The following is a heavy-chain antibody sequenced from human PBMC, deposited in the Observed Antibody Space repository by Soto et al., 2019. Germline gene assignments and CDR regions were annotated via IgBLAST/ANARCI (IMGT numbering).Heavy chain of an antibody. CDR2: ISYDGSNK. V-gene: IGHV3-30*18. Sequence: GGSLRLSCAASGFTFSSYGMHWVRQAPGKGLEWVAVISYDGSNKYYADSVKGRFTISRDNSKNTLYLQMNSLRAEDTAVYYCAKDGPAAEWALYYYYYMDVWGKGTTVTVSS. CDR3: AKDGPAAEWALYYYYYMDV. D-gene: IGHD6-13*01. CDR1: GFTFSSYG. J-gene: IGHJ6*03.